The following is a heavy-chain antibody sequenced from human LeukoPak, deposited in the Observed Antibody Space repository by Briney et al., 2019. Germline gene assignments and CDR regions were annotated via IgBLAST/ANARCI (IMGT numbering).Heavy chain of an antibody. CDR2: ISAYNGNT. CDR3: ARGKGYYYYYYYMDV. CDR1: GYTFTSYG. Sequence: ASVKVSCKASGYTFTSYGISWVRQAPGQGLEWMGWISAYNGNTNYAQKLQGRVTMATDTSTSTAYMELRSLRSDDTAVYYCARGKGYYYYYYYMDVWGKGTTVTISS. J-gene: IGHJ6*03. V-gene: IGHV1-18*01.